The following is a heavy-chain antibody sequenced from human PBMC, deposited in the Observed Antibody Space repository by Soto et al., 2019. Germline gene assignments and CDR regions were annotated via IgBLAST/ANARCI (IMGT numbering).Heavy chain of an antibody. J-gene: IGHJ4*02. V-gene: IGHV4-59*08. CDR1: GGSISNYY. Sequence: SETLSLTCTVSGGSISNYYWSWIRQPPGKGLEWIGYISYSGSTHYIPSLESRVTILVDTSKNLFSLRLSSVTAADTAVYYCARHIPRAGTVFDYWGQGTLVTVSS. CDR2: ISYSGST. D-gene: IGHD6-19*01. CDR3: ARHIPRAGTVFDY.